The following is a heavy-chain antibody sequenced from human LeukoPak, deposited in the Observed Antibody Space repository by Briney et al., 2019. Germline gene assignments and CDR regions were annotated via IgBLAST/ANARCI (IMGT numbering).Heavy chain of an antibody. CDR3: ARWGDWFDP. CDR1: GGSISSYY. V-gene: IGHV4-59*08. Sequence: PSETLSLTCTVSGGSISSYYWSWIRQPPGKGLEWIGYIYYSGSTNYNPSLKSRVTISVDTPKNQFSLKLSSVTAADTAVYYCARWGDWFDPWGQGTLVTVSS. D-gene: IGHD3-16*01. CDR2: IYYSGST. J-gene: IGHJ5*02.